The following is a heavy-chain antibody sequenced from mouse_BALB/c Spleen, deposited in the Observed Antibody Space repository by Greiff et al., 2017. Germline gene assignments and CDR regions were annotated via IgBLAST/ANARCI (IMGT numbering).Heavy chain of an antibody. V-gene: IGHV14-3*02. CDR3: AILYGYGGAY. CDR1: GFNIKDTY. CDR2: IDPANGNT. Sequence: EVKLMESGAELVKPGASVKLSCTASGFNIKDTYMHWVKQRPEQGLEWIGRIDPANGNTKYDPKFQGKATITADTSSNTAYLQLSSLTSEDTAVYYCAILYGYGGAYWGQGTLVTVSA. J-gene: IGHJ3*01. D-gene: IGHD2-2*01.